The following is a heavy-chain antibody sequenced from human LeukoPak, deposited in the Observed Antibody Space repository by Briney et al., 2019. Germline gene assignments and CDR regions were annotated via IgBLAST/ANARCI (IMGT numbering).Heavy chain of an antibody. Sequence: PGGSLRLSCATSGFTFNSYGIHWVRQAPGKGLEWVAVVWYDGSKKYYADSVKGRFTISRDNSKNTVYLQMNSLRAEDTAVYYCARDRVVALRQNFDQWGQGTLVTVSS. V-gene: IGHV3-33*01. CDR2: VWYDGSKK. D-gene: IGHD2-15*01. CDR3: ARDRVVALRQNFDQ. J-gene: IGHJ4*02. CDR1: GFTFNSYG.